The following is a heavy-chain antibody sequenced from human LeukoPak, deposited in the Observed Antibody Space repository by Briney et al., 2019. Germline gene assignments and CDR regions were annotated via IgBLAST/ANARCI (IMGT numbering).Heavy chain of an antibody. CDR3: ATVPSGIAVAGGDY. Sequence: SETLSLTCTVSGGSISSSSYYWGWIRQPPGKGLEWIGSIYYSGSTYYNPSLKSRVTISVDTSKNQFSLKLSSVTAADTAVYYCATVPSGIAVAGGDYWGQGTLVTASS. CDR2: IYYSGST. V-gene: IGHV4-39*01. CDR1: GGSISSSSYY. J-gene: IGHJ4*02. D-gene: IGHD6-19*01.